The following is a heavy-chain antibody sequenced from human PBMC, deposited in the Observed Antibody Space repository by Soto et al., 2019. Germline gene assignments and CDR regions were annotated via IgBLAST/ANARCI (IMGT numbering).Heavy chain of an antibody. Sequence: QVQLVQSGAEAKKTGASVKVSCKASGYMFSTYDINWVRQAPGQGLEWMGWLNPNSGNTGYAQKFQGRGTMTRNTSINTAYMELSSLGSDDTAVYYCARDHRYNWNDEGWFDPWGQGTLVTVSS. CDR1: GYMFSTYD. CDR2: LNPNSGNT. J-gene: IGHJ5*02. CDR3: ARDHRYNWNDEGWFDP. D-gene: IGHD1-20*01. V-gene: IGHV1-8*01.